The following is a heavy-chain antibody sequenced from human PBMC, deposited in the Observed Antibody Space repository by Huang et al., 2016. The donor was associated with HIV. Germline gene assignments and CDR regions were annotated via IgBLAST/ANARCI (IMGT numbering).Heavy chain of an antibody. CDR1: GFTFSSYA. J-gene: IGHJ4*02. V-gene: IGHV3-23*01. D-gene: IGHD3-3*01. Sequence: EVLLLESGGGLVQPGGSLRLSCVASGFTFSSYAMSWVRQAPGKGLEWVSGITDGINNRDYEHSVKGRFAVSRDDSTNTLYLQMNSLRAEDTAVYYCAKDADTSGYDVLGPFGSWGQGTLVTVSS. CDR2: ITDGINNR. CDR3: AKDADTSGYDVLGPFGS.